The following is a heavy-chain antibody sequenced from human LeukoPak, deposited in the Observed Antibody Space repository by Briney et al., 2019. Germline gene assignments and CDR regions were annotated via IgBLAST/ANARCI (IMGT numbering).Heavy chain of an antibody. CDR1: GFTFSNYE. CDR3: AREAAVVIPFDY. V-gene: IGHV3-48*03. CDR2: ISSGAGTT. J-gene: IGHJ4*02. Sequence: PGGSLRLSCVASGFTFSNYEMNWVRQAPGKGLEWVSYISSGAGTTHYADSVKGRFTISRDNAKNSLYLQMNNLRAEDTAVYYCAREAAVVIPFDYWGQGTLVTVSS. D-gene: IGHD3-22*01.